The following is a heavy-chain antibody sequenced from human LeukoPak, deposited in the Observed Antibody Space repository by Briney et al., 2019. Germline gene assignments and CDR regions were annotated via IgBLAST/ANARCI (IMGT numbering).Heavy chain of an antibody. V-gene: IGHV3-23*01. D-gene: IGHD1-1*01. CDR2: ISGGGGST. J-gene: IGHJ3*02. Sequence: GGSLRLSCAASGFTFISYAISWVRQAPGRGLEWVSAISGGGGSTYYADSVKGRFTISRDNSKNTVYLQMNSLRAEDTAIYYCAKDPGDDAFDIWGQGTMVTVSS. CDR1: GFTFISYA. CDR3: AKDPGDDAFDI.